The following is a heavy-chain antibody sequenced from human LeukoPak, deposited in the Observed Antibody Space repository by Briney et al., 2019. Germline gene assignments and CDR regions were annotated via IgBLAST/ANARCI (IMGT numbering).Heavy chain of an antibody. D-gene: IGHD3-10*01. V-gene: IGHV4-4*07. J-gene: IGHJ5*02. CDR2: IYASGST. CDR3: ARDSGTTGEVKFDP. Sequence: SETLSLTCIVSGGSISSYYWSWIRQPAGKGLEWIGRIYASGSTTYNPSLKSRVTMAVDTSKTQFSLKLSSVTAADTAVYYCARDSGTTGEVKFDPWGQGTLVTVSA. CDR1: GGSISSYY.